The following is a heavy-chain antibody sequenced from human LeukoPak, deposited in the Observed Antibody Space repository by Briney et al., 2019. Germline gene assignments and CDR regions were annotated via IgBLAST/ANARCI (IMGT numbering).Heavy chain of an antibody. CDR3: AKTKTGSLFAFDI. CDR2: IRYDGSKE. Sequence: GGSLRLSCAASGFSFSGYGMHWVRQVPGKGLEWVAFIRYDGSKEDYADYVKGRFTISRDNSKNTLHLQMNTLRAEDRAVYYCAKTKTGSLFAFDIWGQGTMVTVSS. CDR1: GFSFSGYG. J-gene: IGHJ3*02. D-gene: IGHD3-10*01. V-gene: IGHV3-30*02.